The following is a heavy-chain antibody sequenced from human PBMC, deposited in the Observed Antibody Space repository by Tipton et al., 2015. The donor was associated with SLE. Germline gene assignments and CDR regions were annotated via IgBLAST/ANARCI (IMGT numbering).Heavy chain of an antibody. D-gene: IGHD6-19*01. CDR3: ARRSGWYGQDYFDY. J-gene: IGHJ4*02. CDR2: INTNTGSP. V-gene: IGHV7-4-1*02. CDR1: GYTFTSYA. Sequence: QLVQSGSELKKPGASVKLSCKASGYTFTSYAMNWVRQAPGQGLEWLGWINTNTGSPTYAQGFTGRFVFSLDTSVSTAYVEISSLKGEDTAVYYCARRSGWYGQDYFDYWGQGTLVTVSS.